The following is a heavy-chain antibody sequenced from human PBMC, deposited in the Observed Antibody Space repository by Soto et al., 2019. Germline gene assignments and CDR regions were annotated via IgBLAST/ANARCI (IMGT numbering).Heavy chain of an antibody. CDR3: ARAPIE. V-gene: IGHV4-4*02. J-gene: IGHJ4*02. D-gene: IGHD1-26*01. Sequence: SETLSLTCAVSGGSISSSNWWSWVRQPPGKGLEWIGYIYHSGSTYYNPSLKSRVTISVDTSKNQFSLKLSSVTAADTAVYYCARAPIEWGQGTLVTVSS. CDR2: IYHSGST. CDR1: GGSISSSNW.